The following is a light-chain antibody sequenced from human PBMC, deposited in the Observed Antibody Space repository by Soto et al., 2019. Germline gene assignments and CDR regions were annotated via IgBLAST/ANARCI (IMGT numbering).Light chain of an antibody. CDR3: TSYTSSSSVL. CDR1: SSDVGGYKY. CDR2: EVS. J-gene: IGLJ2*01. V-gene: IGLV2-14*01. Sequence: QSALTQPASVSGSPGQSITISCTGTSSDVGGYKYVSWYQQYPGKAPKLMIYEVSNRPSGVSNRFSGSKSGNTASLTISGLQADDEADYYCTSYTSSSSVLFGGGTKLTGL.